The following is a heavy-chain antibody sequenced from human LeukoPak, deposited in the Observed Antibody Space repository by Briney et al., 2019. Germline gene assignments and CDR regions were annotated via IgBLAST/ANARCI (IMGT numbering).Heavy chain of an antibody. V-gene: IGHV1-18*01. J-gene: IGHJ5*02. Sequence: ASVKVSCKASGYTFTSYGISWVRQAPGQGLEWMGWISAYNGNTNYAQKLQGRVTMTTDTSTSTAYMELRSLRSDDTAVYYCARTYYDFWSGYFTQLNWFDPWGQGTLVTVSS. CDR3: ARTYYDFWSGYFTQLNWFDP. CDR1: GYTFTSYG. D-gene: IGHD3-3*01. CDR2: ISAYNGNT.